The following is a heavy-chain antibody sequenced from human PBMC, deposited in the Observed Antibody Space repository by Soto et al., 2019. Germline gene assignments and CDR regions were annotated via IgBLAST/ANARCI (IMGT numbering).Heavy chain of an antibody. Sequence: GGSLRLSCAASGFTFSSYAMSWVRQAPGKGLEWVSAISGSGGSTYYADSVKGRFTISRDNSKNTLYLQMNSLRAEDTAVYYCAKDGYLWFGELLSNWFDPWGQGTLVTVSS. CDR2: ISGSGGST. D-gene: IGHD3-10*01. J-gene: IGHJ5*02. CDR3: AKDGYLWFGELLSNWFDP. CDR1: GFTFSSYA. V-gene: IGHV3-23*01.